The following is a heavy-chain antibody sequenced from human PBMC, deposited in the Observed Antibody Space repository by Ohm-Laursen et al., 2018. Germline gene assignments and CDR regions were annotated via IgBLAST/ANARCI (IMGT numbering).Heavy chain of an antibody. J-gene: IGHJ3*02. CDR3: AKDRYYDRLRTFDI. CDR2: ISWNSGSI. Sequence: SLRLSCSASGFTFDDYAMHWVRQAPGKGLEWVSGISWNSGSIGYADSVKGRFTISRDNAKNSLYLQMNSLRAEDTALYHCAKDRYYDRLRTFDIWGQGTMVTVSS. CDR1: GFTFDDYA. V-gene: IGHV3-9*01. D-gene: IGHD3-22*01.